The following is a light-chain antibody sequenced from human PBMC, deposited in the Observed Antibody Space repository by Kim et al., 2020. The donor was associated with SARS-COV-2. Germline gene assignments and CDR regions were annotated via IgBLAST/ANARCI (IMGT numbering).Light chain of an antibody. J-gene: IGKJ4*01. CDR2: WAS. Sequence: ATINCKSSQSVLYSSNNKNYLAWYQQKPGQPPKLLIYWASTRESGVPDRFSGSGSGTDFTLTISSLQAEDVAVYYCQQYYSTPQTFGGGTKVDIK. CDR3: QQYYSTPQT. CDR1: QSVLYSSNNKNY. V-gene: IGKV4-1*01.